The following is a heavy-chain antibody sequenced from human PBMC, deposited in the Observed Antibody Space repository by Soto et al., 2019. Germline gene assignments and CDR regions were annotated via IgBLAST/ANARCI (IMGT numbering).Heavy chain of an antibody. CDR1: GFIFRTYG. Sequence: PGGSLRLSCAASGFIFRTYGMHWVRQSPGKGLEWVTLMSYDGSSKYYADSVKGRFTISRDNSKNTLYLQMNSLRPEDTAVYYCARGGRYSSSCRAGLDYWGQGSLVTVSS. D-gene: IGHD6-13*01. CDR2: MSYDGSSK. CDR3: ARGGRYSSSCRAGLDY. J-gene: IGHJ4*02. V-gene: IGHV3-30*03.